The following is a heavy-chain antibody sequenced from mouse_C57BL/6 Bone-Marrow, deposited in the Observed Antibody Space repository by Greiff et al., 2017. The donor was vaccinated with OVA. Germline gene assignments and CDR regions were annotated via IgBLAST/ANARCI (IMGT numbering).Heavy chain of an antibody. D-gene: IGHD1-1*01. CDR3: ARVDYGSSFYWYFDV. CDR2: IDPSDSYT. J-gene: IGHJ1*03. CDR1: GYTFTSYW. V-gene: IGHV1-69*01. Sequence: QVQLQQPGAELVMPGASVKLSCKASGYTFTSYWMHWVKQRPGQGLEWIGEIDPSDSYTNYNQKFKGKSTLTVDQSSSTAYMPLSSLTSEDSAVYYCARVDYGSSFYWYFDVWGTGTTVTVSS.